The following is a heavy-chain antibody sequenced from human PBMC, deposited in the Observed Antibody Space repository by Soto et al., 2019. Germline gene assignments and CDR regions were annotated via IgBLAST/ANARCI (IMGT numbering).Heavy chain of an antibody. CDR2: IYHSGST. Sequence: SETLSLTCAVSGGSISSGGYSWSWIRQPPGKGLEWIGYIYHSGSTYYNPSLKSRVTISVDRSKNQFSLKLSSVTAADTAVYYCARDRGVGSGGSEGYFGMDVWGQGTTVTVSS. CDR3: ARDRGVGSGGSEGYFGMDV. D-gene: IGHD2-15*01. J-gene: IGHJ6*02. CDR1: GGSISSGGYS. V-gene: IGHV4-30-2*01.